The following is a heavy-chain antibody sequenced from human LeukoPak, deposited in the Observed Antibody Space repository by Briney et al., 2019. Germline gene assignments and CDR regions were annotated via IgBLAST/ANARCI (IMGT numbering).Heavy chain of an antibody. V-gene: IGHV3-74*01. CDR2: IDSDGSST. D-gene: IGHD7-27*01. Sequence: PGRSLRLSCAASGFTFSSYWMHWVRQAPGKGLVWVSRIDSDGSSTNYADSVKGRFTISRGNAKNTLYLQMNSLRAEDTAVYYCARVGTPIDYWGQGTLVTVSS. CDR3: ARVGTPIDY. J-gene: IGHJ4*02. CDR1: GFTFSSYW.